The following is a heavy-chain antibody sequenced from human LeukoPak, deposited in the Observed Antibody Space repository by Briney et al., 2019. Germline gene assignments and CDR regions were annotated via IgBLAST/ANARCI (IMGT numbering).Heavy chain of an antibody. D-gene: IGHD6-6*01. CDR1: GYTFTGYY. J-gene: IGHJ4*02. CDR3: ARVRIAARKGGFDY. V-gene: IGHV1-18*04. Sequence: ASVKVSCKASGYTFTGYYMHWVRQAPGQGLEWMGWINPNSGNTNYAQKLQGRVTMTTDTSTSTAYMELRSLRSDDTAVYYCARVRIAARKGGFDYWGQGTLVTVSS. CDR2: INPNSGNT.